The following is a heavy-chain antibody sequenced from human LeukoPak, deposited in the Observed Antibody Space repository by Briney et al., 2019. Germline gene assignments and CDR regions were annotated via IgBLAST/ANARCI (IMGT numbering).Heavy chain of an antibody. Sequence: SETLSLTCTVSGGSISSSSYYWGWIRQPPGKGLEWIGSIYYSGSTYYNPSLKSRVTISVDTSKNQFSLKVTSVTAADTAVYYCARDCGYSGYDSRSGCFDYWGQGTLVTVSS. CDR1: GGSISSSSYY. J-gene: IGHJ4*02. D-gene: IGHD5-12*01. V-gene: IGHV4-39*07. CDR3: ARDCGYSGYDSRSGCFDY. CDR2: IYYSGST.